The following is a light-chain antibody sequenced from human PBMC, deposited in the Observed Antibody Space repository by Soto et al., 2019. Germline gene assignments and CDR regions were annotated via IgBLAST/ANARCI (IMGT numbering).Light chain of an antibody. Sequence: EIVLTQSPGTLSLSPGERATLSCRASQSVSSSFLAWYQQKPGQAPRLLIYGASSRATGIPDRFSGSGSGTDFTLTIRRLETEHSAAYSCHQYGSSPATFGQGTKVDIK. CDR1: QSVSSSF. J-gene: IGKJ1*01. V-gene: IGKV3-20*01. CDR2: GAS. CDR3: HQYGSSPAT.